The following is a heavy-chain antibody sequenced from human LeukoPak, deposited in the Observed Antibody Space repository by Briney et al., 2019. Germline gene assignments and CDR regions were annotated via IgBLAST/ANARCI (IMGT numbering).Heavy chain of an antibody. D-gene: IGHD3-10*01. J-gene: IGHJ6*04. Sequence: GGSLRPSCAASGFTFSSYEMNWVRQAPGKGLEWVSYISSSGSTIYYADSVKGRFTISRDNAKNSLYLQMNSLRAEDTAVYYCARDVVRGVYGMDVWGKGTTVTVSS. V-gene: IGHV3-48*03. CDR1: GFTFSSYE. CDR2: ISSSGSTI. CDR3: ARDVVRGVYGMDV.